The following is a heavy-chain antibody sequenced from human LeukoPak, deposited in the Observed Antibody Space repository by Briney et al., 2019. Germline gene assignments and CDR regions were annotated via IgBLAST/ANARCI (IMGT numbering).Heavy chain of an antibody. CDR2: INPNSGGT. Sequence: GASVKVSCKASGYTFTGYYMHWVRQAPGQGLEWMGWINPNSGGTNYAQKFQGRVTMTRDTSISTAYMELSRLRSDDTAVYYCARDSNVYDSSGPQGYWGQGTLVTVSS. D-gene: IGHD3-22*01. CDR1: GYTFTGYY. V-gene: IGHV1-2*02. CDR3: ARDSNVYDSSGPQGY. J-gene: IGHJ4*02.